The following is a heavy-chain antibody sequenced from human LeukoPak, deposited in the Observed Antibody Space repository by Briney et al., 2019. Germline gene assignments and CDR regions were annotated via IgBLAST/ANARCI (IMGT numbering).Heavy chain of an antibody. J-gene: IGHJ6*02. CDR2: FDPEDGET. V-gene: IGHV1-24*01. CDR1: GYTLTELS. Sequence: GASVTVSCKVSGYTLTELSMHWVRQAPGKGLEWMGGFDPEDGETIYAQKFQGRVTMTEDTSTDTAYMELSSLRSEDTAVYYCATSRGYYYGMDVWGQGTTVTVSS. CDR3: ATSRGYYYGMDV.